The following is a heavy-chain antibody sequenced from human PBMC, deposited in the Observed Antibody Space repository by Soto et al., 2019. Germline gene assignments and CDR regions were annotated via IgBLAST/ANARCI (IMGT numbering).Heavy chain of an antibody. CDR1: GFTFDDYA. V-gene: IGHV3-9*01. J-gene: IGHJ6*02. D-gene: IGHD5-12*01. CDR2: ISWNSGSI. Sequence: SLKISCAASGFTFDDYAMHWVRQAPGKGLEWVSGISWNSGSIGYADSVKGRFTISRDNAKNSLYLQMNSLRAEDTALYYCAKDRVGYNYYYYYGMDVWGQGTTVTVSS. CDR3: AKDRVGYNYYYYYGMDV.